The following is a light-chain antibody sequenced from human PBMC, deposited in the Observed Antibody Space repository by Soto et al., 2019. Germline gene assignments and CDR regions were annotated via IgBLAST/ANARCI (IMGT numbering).Light chain of an antibody. CDR1: SSNIGKNY. Sequence: QSVLTQPPSVSAAPGQKVTISCSGSSSNIGKNYVSWYQQLPGTAPKIIIYDNTKRPSGIPDRFSGSKSGTSATLGIAGLQTGDEADYYCGTWDSSLTAVLFGGGTQLTVL. V-gene: IGLV1-51*01. CDR2: DNT. J-gene: IGLJ2*01. CDR3: GTWDSSLTAVL.